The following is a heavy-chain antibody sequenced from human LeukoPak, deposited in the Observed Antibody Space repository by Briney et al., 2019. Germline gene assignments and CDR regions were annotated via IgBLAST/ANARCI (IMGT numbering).Heavy chain of an antibody. CDR3: ATDDQSYYYYGMDV. J-gene: IGHJ6*02. V-gene: IGHV1-24*01. CDR2: FDPEDGET. D-gene: IGHD2-2*01. CDR1: GYTLTELS. Sequence: ASVKVSCKVSGYTLTELSMHWVRQAPGKGLEWMGGFDPEDGETIYAQKFQGRVTMTEDTSTDTVYMELSSLRSEDTAVYYCATDDQSYYYYGMDVWGQGTTVTVSS.